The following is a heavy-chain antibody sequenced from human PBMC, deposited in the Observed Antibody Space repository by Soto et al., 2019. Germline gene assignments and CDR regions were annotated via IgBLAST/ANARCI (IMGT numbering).Heavy chain of an antibody. V-gene: IGHV5-10-1*01. CDR3: ASLTGTTRYYYGMDV. Sequence: GESLKISCKGSGYSFTSYWISWVRQMPGKGLEWMGRIDPSDSYTNYSPSFQGHVTISADKSISTAYLQWSSPKASDTAMYYCASLTGTTRYYYGMDVWGQGTTVTVSS. J-gene: IGHJ6*02. CDR1: GYSFTSYW. D-gene: IGHD1-7*01. CDR2: IDPSDSYT.